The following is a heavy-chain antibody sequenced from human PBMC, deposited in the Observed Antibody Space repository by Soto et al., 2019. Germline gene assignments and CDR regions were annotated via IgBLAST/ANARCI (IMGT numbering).Heavy chain of an antibody. CDR1: FGSSSNFY. CDR2: IYSSGNA. CDR3: AKGRGFYSDNYFDP. D-gene: IGHD3-22*01. Sequence: PFDILSLTCSVSFGSSSNFYWTWIRKPAGKGLEWIGHIYSSGNANYNPSLKSRVTMSLDTSKNQFSLSLKSVTAADTAIYYCAKGRGFYSDNYFDPWGQGNQVTGSS. J-gene: IGHJ5*02. V-gene: IGHV4-4*07.